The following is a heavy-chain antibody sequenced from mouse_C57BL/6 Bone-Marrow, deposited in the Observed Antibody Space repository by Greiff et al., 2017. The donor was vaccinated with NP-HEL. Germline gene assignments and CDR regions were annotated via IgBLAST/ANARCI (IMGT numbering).Heavy chain of an antibody. CDR3: ARCPLGNCAGFAY. D-gene: IGHD2-1*01. CDR2: INPYNGGT. J-gene: IGHJ3*01. V-gene: IGHV1-19*01. Sequence: EVQLQQSGPVLVKPGASVKMSCKASGYTFTDYYMNWVKQSHGKSLEWIGVINPYNGGTSYNQKFKGKATLTVDKSSSTAYMELNSLTPEDSAVYYCARCPLGNCAGFAYWGQGTLVTVSA. CDR1: GYTFTDYY.